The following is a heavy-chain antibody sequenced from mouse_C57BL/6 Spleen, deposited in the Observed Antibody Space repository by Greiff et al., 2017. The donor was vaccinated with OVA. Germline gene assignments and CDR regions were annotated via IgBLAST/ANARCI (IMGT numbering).Heavy chain of an antibody. V-gene: IGHV5-4*01. Sequence: EVKLVESGGGLVKPGGSLKLSCAASGFTFSSYAMSWVRQTPEKRLEWVATISDGGSYTYYPDNVEGRFTISRDNAKNNLYLQMRHLNSEDTAMYYCAREYRNYLNYFDYWGQGTTLTVSS. D-gene: IGHD2-5*01. CDR3: AREYRNYLNYFDY. CDR1: GFTFSSYA. CDR2: ISDGGSYT. J-gene: IGHJ2*01.